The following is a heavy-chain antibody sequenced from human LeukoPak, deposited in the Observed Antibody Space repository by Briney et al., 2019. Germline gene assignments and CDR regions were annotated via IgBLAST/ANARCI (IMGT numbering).Heavy chain of an antibody. D-gene: IGHD1-1*01. Sequence: GASVKVSCKVSGYTLTELSMHWVRQAPGKGLECMGGFDPEDGETIYAQKFQGRVTMTEDTSTDTAYMELSSLRSEDTAVYYCATPLGNWNDVYYFDYWGQGTLVTVSS. CDR3: ATPLGNWNDVYYFDY. CDR1: GYTLTELS. J-gene: IGHJ4*02. CDR2: FDPEDGET. V-gene: IGHV1-24*01.